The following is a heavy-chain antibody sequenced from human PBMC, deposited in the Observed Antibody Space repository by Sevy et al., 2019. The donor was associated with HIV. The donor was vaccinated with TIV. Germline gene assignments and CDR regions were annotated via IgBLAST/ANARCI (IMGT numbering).Heavy chain of an antibody. V-gene: IGHV3-23*01. CDR3: ARPSPRIAAAASGFCDN. CDR2: INGRGGST. J-gene: IGHJ4*02. D-gene: IGHD6-13*01. Sequence: GGSLRLSCVVSGYSFSSYAISWVRQAPGKGLEWVSTINGRGGSTYYADSVKGRFTISRDNPKNTLFLQMINLRVDDTAIYYGARPSPRIAAAASGFCDNWGQGTLVTVSS. CDR1: GYSFSSYA.